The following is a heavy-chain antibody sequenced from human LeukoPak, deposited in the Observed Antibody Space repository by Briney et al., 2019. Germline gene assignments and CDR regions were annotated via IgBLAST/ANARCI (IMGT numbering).Heavy chain of an antibody. CDR1: GFTDSTIF. Sequence: PGGSLRLSCEASGFTDSTIFMGWVRQAPGRGLEWVSIIHIGVTTYYADSVKGRFAISRDNFKNTLYLQMDSLRAEDTAVYYCARERGSDWGQGTLVTVSS. CDR2: IHIGVTT. J-gene: IGHJ4*02. CDR3: ARERGSD. V-gene: IGHV3-53*01. D-gene: IGHD2-15*01.